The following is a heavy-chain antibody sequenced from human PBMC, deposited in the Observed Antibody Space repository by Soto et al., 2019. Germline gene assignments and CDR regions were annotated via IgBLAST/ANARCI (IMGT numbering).Heavy chain of an antibody. D-gene: IGHD6-6*01. J-gene: IGHJ5*02. V-gene: IGHV4-31*03. CDR1: GGSISSGGYD. Sequence: SETLSLTCTVSGGSISSGGYDWIWIRQHPGKGLEWIGYIYYSGRTYYNPSLHSRVSIAVDTTENQFSLKLTSVTAADTSVYYCARGSFSSSSSWFDPWGRGTLVTVSX. CDR3: ARGSFSSSSSWFDP. CDR2: IYYSGRT.